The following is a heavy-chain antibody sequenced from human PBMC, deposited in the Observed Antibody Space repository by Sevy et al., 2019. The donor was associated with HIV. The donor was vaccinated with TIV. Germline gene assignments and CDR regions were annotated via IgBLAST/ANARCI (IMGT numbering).Heavy chain of an antibody. D-gene: IGHD6-19*01. J-gene: IGHJ5*02. CDR1: GYTFTSYG. Sequence: ASVKVSCKASGYTFTSYGISWVRQAPRQGLEWMGWISTYNTVRNSAQKFHDRVTMTIDTSTSTAYMELRSLRSDDTAVYYSARSTQVAGRSNWFDPWGQGTLVTVSS. CDR3: ARSTQVAGRSNWFDP. V-gene: IGHV1-18*01. CDR2: ISTYNTVR.